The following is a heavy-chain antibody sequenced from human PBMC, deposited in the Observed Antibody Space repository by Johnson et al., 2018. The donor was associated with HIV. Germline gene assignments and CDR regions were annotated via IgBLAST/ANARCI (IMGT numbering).Heavy chain of an antibody. CDR3: ARGRIYGAFAFDI. Sequence: VQLVESGGGLVQPGGSLRLSCAASGFTFSSYWMSWVRQAPGKGLEWVANIKQDGSEKYYVDSVKGRFTISRDNAKNSLYLQMNSLRAEDTAVYYCARGRIYGAFAFDIWGQGTMVTVSS. CDR2: IKQDGSEK. D-gene: IGHD3-10*01. CDR1: GFTFSSYW. V-gene: IGHV3-7*05. J-gene: IGHJ3*02.